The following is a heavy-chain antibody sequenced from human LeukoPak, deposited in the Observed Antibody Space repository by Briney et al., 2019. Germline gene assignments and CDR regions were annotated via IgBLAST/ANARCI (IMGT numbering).Heavy chain of an antibody. CDR1: GFTFGKYW. D-gene: IGHD3-3*01. J-gene: IGHJ4*02. V-gene: IGHV3-7*03. CDR3: ARDQYDAWSRRGNFDS. CDR2: IKLDGSEK. Sequence: GGSLRLSCVASGFTFGKYWMSWVRQAPGKGLEWVANIKLDGSEKNYVDSVKGRFTISRDNTKNSLYLQMNSLRAEDTAVFYCARDQYDAWSRRGNFDSWGQGTLVIVSS.